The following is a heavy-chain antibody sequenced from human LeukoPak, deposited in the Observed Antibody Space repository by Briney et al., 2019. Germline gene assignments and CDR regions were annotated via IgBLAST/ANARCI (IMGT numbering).Heavy chain of an antibody. CDR1: GFTFGKYW. D-gene: IGHD3-3*01. J-gene: IGHJ4*02. V-gene: IGHV3-7*03. CDR3: ARDQYDAWSRRGNFDS. CDR2: IKLDGSEK. Sequence: GGSLRLSCVASGFTFGKYWMSWVRQAPGKGLEWVANIKLDGSEKNYVDSVKGRFTISRDNTKNSLYLQMNSLRAEDTAVFYCARDQYDAWSRRGNFDSWGQGTLVIVSS.